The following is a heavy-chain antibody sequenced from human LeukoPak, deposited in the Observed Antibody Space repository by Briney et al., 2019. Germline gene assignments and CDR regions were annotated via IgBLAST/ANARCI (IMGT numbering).Heavy chain of an antibody. CDR3: ARVVAGFSYYYYYYMDV. CDR2: MSPNSGNT. V-gene: IGHV1-8*03. D-gene: IGHD6-19*01. CDR1: GYTFTGYY. Sequence: ASVKVSCKASGYTFTGYYMHWVRQAPGQGLEWMGWMSPNSGNTGYAQKFQGRVTITRNTSISTAYMELSSLRSEDTAVYYCARVVAGFSYYYYYYMDVWGKGTTVTVSS. J-gene: IGHJ6*03.